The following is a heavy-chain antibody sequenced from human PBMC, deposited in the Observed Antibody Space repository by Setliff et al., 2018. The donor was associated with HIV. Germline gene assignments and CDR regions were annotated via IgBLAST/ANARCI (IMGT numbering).Heavy chain of an antibody. D-gene: IGHD5-18*01. CDR2: IIPILGIA. CDR1: GGTFSSYA. Sequence: SVKVSCKASGGTFSSYAISWVRQAPGQGLEWMGGIIPILGIANYAQKFQGRVTITADKSTSTAYMELSSLRSEDTAVYYCARVGIQLWYPPYYSYYMDVWGKGTTVTVSS. CDR3: ARVGIQLWYPPYYSYYMDV. J-gene: IGHJ6*03. V-gene: IGHV1-69*10.